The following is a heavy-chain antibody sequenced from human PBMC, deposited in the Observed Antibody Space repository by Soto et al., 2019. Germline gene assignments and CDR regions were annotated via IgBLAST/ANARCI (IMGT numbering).Heavy chain of an antibody. CDR3: ARFTQRRIVGATAEAFDI. CDR2: IYHRGST. D-gene: IGHD1-26*01. CDR1: GGSISSSNW. Sequence: QVQLQESGPGLVKPSGTLSLTCAVSGGSISSSNWWSWVRQPPGKGLEWIGEIYHRGSTNYNPSHKSRVTISVDKSKNQFSLKLSSVTAADTAVYYCARFTQRRIVGATAEAFDIWGQGTMVTVSS. J-gene: IGHJ3*02. V-gene: IGHV4-4*02.